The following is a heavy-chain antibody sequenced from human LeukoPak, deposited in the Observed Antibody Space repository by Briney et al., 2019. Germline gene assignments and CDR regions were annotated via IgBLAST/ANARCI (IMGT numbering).Heavy chain of an antibody. CDR2: ITSGGDYM. Sequence: PGGSLRLSCAASGFTFGGYTVSWVRQAPGKGLQWVSTITSGGDYMYYADPVKGGFTISRDDSKNSLYLHMNSLRAEDTAVYYCARVSIFGVVIANDYWGQGTVVTVSS. CDR1: GFTFGGYT. V-gene: IGHV3-21*01. CDR3: ARVSIFGVVIANDY. D-gene: IGHD3-16*02. J-gene: IGHJ4*02.